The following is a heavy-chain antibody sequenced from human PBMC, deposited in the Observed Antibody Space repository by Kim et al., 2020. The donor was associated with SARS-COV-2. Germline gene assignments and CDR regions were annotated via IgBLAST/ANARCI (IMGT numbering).Heavy chain of an antibody. CDR3: TVRGYSNYHYYYYGMDV. V-gene: IGHV3-15*01. D-gene: IGHD4-4*01. J-gene: IGHJ6*02. Sequence: GGSLRLSCAASGFTFSNAWMSWVRQAPGKGLEWVGRIKSKTDGGTTDYAAPVKGRFTISRDDSKNTLYLQMNSLKTEDTAVYYCTVRGYSNYHYYYYGMDVWGQGTTVTVSS. CDR1: GFTFSNAW. CDR2: IKSKTDGGTT.